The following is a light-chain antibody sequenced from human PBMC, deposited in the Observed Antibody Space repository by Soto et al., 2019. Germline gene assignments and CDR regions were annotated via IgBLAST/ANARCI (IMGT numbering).Light chain of an antibody. CDR2: DVT. CDR1: SSDVGGNNY. V-gene: IGLV2-14*01. CDR3: NSYTSTGTYV. J-gene: IGLJ1*01. Sequence: QSVLTQPASVSGSPGQSITISCTGTSSDVGGNNYVSWYQQHPGKAPKLMIYDVTTRPSGGSNRFSGSKSGNTASLTISVIQEENEVDYPCNSYTSTGTYVFGTGTKVTVL.